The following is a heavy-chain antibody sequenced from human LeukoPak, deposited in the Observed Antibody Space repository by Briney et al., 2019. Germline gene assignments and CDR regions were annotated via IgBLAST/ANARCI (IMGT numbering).Heavy chain of an antibody. CDR1: GFTFSSYS. CDR3: ARVAVAGIDY. Sequence: GGSLRLSCAASGFTFSSYSMHWVRQAPGKGLEWVANIKQDGSEKYYVDSVKGRFTISRDNAKNSLYLQMNSLRAEDTAVYYCARVAVAGIDYWGQGTLVTVSS. V-gene: IGHV3-7*01. CDR2: IKQDGSEK. J-gene: IGHJ4*02. D-gene: IGHD6-19*01.